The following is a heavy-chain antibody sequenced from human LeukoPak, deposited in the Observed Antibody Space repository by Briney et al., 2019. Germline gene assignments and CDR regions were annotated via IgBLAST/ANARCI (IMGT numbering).Heavy chain of an antibody. J-gene: IGHJ4*02. Sequence: PSETLSLTCTVSGGSISSYYWSWIRQSPGKGPEWIGYIYNSGSTNYNPSLKSRVTISLDTSKKQFSLKLTSVTAADTAIYYCATEYCASSSCRFDYWGQGTLVTVSS. V-gene: IGHV4-59*01. CDR1: GGSISSYY. CDR3: ATEYCASSSCRFDY. CDR2: IYNSGST. D-gene: IGHD2-2*01.